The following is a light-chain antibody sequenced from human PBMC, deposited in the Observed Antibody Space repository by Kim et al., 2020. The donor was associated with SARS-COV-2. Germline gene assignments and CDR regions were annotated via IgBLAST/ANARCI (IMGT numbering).Light chain of an antibody. V-gene: IGLV2-23*02. J-gene: IGLJ3*02. CDR2: EVT. CDR1: SSDVGSYDF. CDR3: CSFAGSSTWV. Sequence: QSALTQPASASGSPGQSITISCTGASSDVGSYDFVSWYQQHPGKAPKLMIYEVTKRPSGVSHRFSGSKSGNTASLTISGLQAEDEADYYCCSFAGSSTWVFGGGTQLTVL.